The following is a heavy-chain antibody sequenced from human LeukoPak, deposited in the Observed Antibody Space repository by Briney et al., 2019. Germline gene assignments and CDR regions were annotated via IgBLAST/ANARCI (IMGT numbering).Heavy chain of an antibody. CDR3: ARDRFYGGKRLDY. V-gene: IGHV1-2*02. CDR1: GYTFTGYY. CDR2: INPNSGGT. J-gene: IGHJ4*02. D-gene: IGHD4-23*01. Sequence: ASVEVSCKASGYTFTGYYMHWVRQAPGQGLEWMGWINPNSGGTNYAQKFQGRVTMTRDTSISTAYMELSRLRSDDTAVYYCARDRFYGGKRLDYWGQGTLVTVSS.